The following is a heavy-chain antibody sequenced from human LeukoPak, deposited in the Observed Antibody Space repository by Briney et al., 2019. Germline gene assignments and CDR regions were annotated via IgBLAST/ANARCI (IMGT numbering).Heavy chain of an antibody. CDR1: GGSFSGYY. J-gene: IGHJ3*02. CDR3: ARDILRAARGNHDAFDI. Sequence: SETLSLTCAVYGGSFSGYYWSWIRQPPGKGLEWIGSIYYSGSTYYNPSLKSRVTISVDTSKNQFSLKLSSVTAADTAVYYCARDILRAARGNHDAFDIWGQGTMVTVSS. CDR2: IYYSGST. D-gene: IGHD6-6*01. V-gene: IGHV4-34*01.